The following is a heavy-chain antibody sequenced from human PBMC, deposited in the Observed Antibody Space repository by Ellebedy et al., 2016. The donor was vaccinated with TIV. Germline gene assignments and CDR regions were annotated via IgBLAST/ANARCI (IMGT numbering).Heavy chain of an antibody. CDR2: IKQDGSEK. V-gene: IGHV3-7*01. D-gene: IGHD1-26*01. CDR1: GFTSSSYW. J-gene: IGHJ4*02. CDR3: ARRRGSYALDY. Sequence: PGGSLRLSCAASGFTSSSYWMSWVRQAPGKGLEWVANIKQDGSEKYYVDSVKGRFPISRDNAKNSLYLQMNSLRAEDTAVYYCARRRGSYALDYWGQGTLVTVSS.